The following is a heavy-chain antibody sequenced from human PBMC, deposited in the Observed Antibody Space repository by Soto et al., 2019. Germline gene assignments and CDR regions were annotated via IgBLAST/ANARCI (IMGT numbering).Heavy chain of an antibody. D-gene: IGHD6-19*01. CDR3: ARGAYDSGWYWFDP. CDR2: ITGSDGTI. CDR1: GFTFSDYY. J-gene: IGHJ5*02. V-gene: IGHV3-11*01. Sequence: PGGSLRLSCAASGFTFSDYYMSWIRQAPGKGLEWVSYITGSDGTIYYAASVKGRFTISRDNAKNSLFLQMNSLTGEDTAVYYCARGAYDSGWYWFDPWGQGTLVTV.